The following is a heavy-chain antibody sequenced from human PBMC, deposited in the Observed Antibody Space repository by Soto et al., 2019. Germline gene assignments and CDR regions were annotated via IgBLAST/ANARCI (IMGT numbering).Heavy chain of an antibody. CDR2: IYHSEST. CDR3: AGGYDSSSPFDY. CDR1: GGSISSSNW. Sequence: QVHLQESGPGLVKPSGTLSLTCAVSGGSISSSNWWSWVRQPPGKGLEWIGKIYHSESTNFNPSLKSRVTMSIDKSQNQFSLKLVSVTAADTAIYYCAGGYDSSSPFDYWGQGTLVTVSS. D-gene: IGHD3-22*01. J-gene: IGHJ4*02. V-gene: IGHV4-4*02.